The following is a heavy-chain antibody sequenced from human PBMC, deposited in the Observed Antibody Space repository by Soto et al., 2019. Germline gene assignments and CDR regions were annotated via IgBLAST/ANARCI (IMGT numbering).Heavy chain of an antibody. Sequence: EVQLLESGGGLVQPGGSLRLSCAASGFTFSSYAMSWVRQAPGKGLEWVSAISGSGGSTYYADSVKGRFTISRDNSKKTLYLQMNSLRAEDKAVYYCAKGLSDMVRGPFDYWGQGTLVTVSS. D-gene: IGHD3-10*01. CDR1: GFTFSSYA. CDR3: AKGLSDMVRGPFDY. V-gene: IGHV3-23*01. CDR2: ISGSGGST. J-gene: IGHJ4*02.